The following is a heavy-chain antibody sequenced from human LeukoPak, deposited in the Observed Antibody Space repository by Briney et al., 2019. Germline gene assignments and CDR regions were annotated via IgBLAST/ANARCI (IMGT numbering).Heavy chain of an antibody. D-gene: IGHD5-12*01. Sequence: PSEPLSLTCTVSGGSMRYYYWTWLRQPPGKGLEWIGYIYYTGNTNSNPSLESRVTMSVDTYKNQFSLKLRSVTAADTAVYYCARDFGYSDYDYAFDFSDQGTMVTVSS. CDR2: IYYTGNT. J-gene: IGHJ3*01. CDR3: ARDFGYSDYDYAFDF. V-gene: IGHV4-59*01. CDR1: GGSMRYYY.